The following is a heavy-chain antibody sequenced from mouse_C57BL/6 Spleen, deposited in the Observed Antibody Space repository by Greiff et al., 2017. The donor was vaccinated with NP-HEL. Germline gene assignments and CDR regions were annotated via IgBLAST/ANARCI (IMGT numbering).Heavy chain of an antibody. V-gene: IGHV10-1*01. CDR2: IRSKSNNYAT. Sequence: GGGLVQPKGSLKLSCAAPGFSFNTYAMNWVRQAPGKGLEWAARIRSKSNNYATYYADSVKDRFTISRDDSDSMLYLQMNNLTTEDTAVYYCVRQYYYGSGHFDYWGQGTTLTVSS. CDR1: GFSFNTYA. CDR3: VRQYYYGSGHFDY. J-gene: IGHJ2*01. D-gene: IGHD1-1*01.